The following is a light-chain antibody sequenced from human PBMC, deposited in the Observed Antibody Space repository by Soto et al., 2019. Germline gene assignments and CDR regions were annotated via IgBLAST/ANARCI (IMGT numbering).Light chain of an antibody. J-gene: IGLJ3*02. V-gene: IGLV2-14*01. CDR1: SSDVGAYKF. Sequence: QSVLTQPASVSGSPGQSITIFCTGTSSDVGAYKFVSWYRHHPGRAPQVMIYEVTNRPSGVSSRFSGSKSGNTASLTISGLQPEDEGDYYCSSYSSTSTPWVFGGGIKVTVL. CDR2: EVT. CDR3: SSYSSTSTPWV.